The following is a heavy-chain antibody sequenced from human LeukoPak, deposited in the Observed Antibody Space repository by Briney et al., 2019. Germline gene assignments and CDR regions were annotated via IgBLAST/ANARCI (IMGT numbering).Heavy chain of an antibody. D-gene: IGHD5-24*01. CDR1: GFTFSSYE. CDR3: ARDLGEMAPSPSGVDY. Sequence: GGPLRLSCAASGFTFSSYEMNWVRQAPGKGLEWVSYISSSGSTIYYEDSVKGRFTISRDNAKNSLYLQMNSLRAEDTAVYYRARDLGEMAPSPSGVDYWGQGTLVTVSS. J-gene: IGHJ4*02. V-gene: IGHV3-48*03. CDR2: ISSSGSTI.